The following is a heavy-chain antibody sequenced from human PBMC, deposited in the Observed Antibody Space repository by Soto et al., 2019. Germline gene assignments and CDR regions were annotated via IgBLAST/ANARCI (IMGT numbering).Heavy chain of an antibody. Sequence: ASVKVSCKASGYTFTHYYIHWVRQAPGQGLEWMGIINPNGGITTYAQKFRAGFSMTRDTSTSTVYLELSSLRSEDSAVYYCATSVNSAMAFDYWGQGTLVTVS. D-gene: IGHD5-18*01. CDR3: ATSVNSAMAFDY. J-gene: IGHJ4*02. CDR1: GYTFTHYY. V-gene: IGHV1-46*01. CDR2: INPNGGIT.